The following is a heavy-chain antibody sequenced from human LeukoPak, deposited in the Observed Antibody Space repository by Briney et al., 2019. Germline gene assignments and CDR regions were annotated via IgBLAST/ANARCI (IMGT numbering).Heavy chain of an antibody. CDR2: IYTSGST. D-gene: IGHD1-7*01. V-gene: IGHV4-61*02. J-gene: IGHJ3*02. CDR1: GVSISSGSYY. CDR3: ARGGGELGAFDI. Sequence: PSETLSLTCTVSGVSISSGSYYWSWIRQPAGKGLEWIGRIYTSGSTNYNPSLKSRVTISVDTSKNQFSLKLSSVTAADTAVYYWARGGGELGAFDIWGQGTMVTVSS.